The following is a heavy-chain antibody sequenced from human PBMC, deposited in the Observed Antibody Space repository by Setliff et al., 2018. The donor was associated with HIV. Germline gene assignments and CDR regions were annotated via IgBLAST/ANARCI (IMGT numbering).Heavy chain of an antibody. CDR2: IYYNGNT. D-gene: IGHD3-9*01. CDR3: ASSTRKYFDFFTDTRATYPPYYFDY. V-gene: IGHV4-31*03. CDR1: GGPIISGGYY. J-gene: IGHJ4*02. Sequence: PSETLSLTCSVSGGPIISGGYYWSWIRQHPEKGLEWIGYIYYNGNTYYDPYLKSRVTISMDTSKNEFSLKMTSVTAADTAIYFCASSTRKYFDFFTDTRATYPPYYFDYWGPGTLVTVSS.